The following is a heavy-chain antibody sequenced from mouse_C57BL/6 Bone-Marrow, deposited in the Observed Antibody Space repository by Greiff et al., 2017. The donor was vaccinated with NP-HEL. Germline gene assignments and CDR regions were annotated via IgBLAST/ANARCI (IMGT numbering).Heavy chain of an antibody. Sequence: EVKLMESGGGLVQPGGSLKLSCAASGFTFSDYYMYWVRQTPEKRLEWVAYISNGGGSTYYPDTVKGRFTISRDNAKNTLYLQMSRLKSEDTAMYYCARQNYGSSYEFAYWGQGTLVTVSA. CDR2: ISNGGGST. V-gene: IGHV5-12*01. CDR3: ARQNYGSSYEFAY. J-gene: IGHJ3*01. CDR1: GFTFSDYY. D-gene: IGHD1-1*01.